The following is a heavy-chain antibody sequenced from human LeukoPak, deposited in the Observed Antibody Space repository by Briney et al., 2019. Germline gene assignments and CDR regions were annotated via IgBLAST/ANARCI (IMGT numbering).Heavy chain of an antibody. V-gene: IGHV4-31*03. CDR1: GGSISSGGYY. D-gene: IGHD2-15*01. CDR3: ARGFCSGDSCYPPGLLEY. CDR2: IYYSGST. J-gene: IGHJ4*02. Sequence: PSETLSLTCTVSGGSISSGGYYWNWIRQHPGTGLEWIGYIYYSGSTYYNPSLESRITMSVDTSKKHFSLKLSSVTAADTAVYYCARGFCSGDSCYPPGLLEYWGQGTQVTVSS.